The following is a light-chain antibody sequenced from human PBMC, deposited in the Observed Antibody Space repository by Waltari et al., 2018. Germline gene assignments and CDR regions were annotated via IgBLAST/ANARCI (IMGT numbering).Light chain of an antibody. J-gene: IGLJ3*02. CDR3: CSYAGSSTWV. V-gene: IGLV2-23*01. CDR1: SSDDGRYNL. Sequence: QSALPQPASVTGSPGQSITVSCTGTSSDDGRYNLVSWYQHPPGKAPKIMSYERSKRPSGVSNRFSGSKSGNTAFLTSSGLQDEDEADYYSCSYAGSSTWVFGGVTKLTVL. CDR2: ERS.